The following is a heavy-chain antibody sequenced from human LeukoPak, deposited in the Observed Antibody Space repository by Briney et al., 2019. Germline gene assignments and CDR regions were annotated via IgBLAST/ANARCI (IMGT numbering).Heavy chain of an antibody. CDR2: ISSSGSTI. V-gene: IGHV3-48*03. D-gene: IGHD4-17*01. CDR1: GFTFSSYE. CDR3: ARFGTVTTLRTKSFDY. Sequence: GGSLRLSCAASGFTFSSYEMIWVRQAPGKGLEWVSYISSSGSTIYFADSVKGRFTISRDNAKNSLYLQMNSLRAEDTAVYYCARFGTVTTLRTKSFDYWGQGTLVTVSS. J-gene: IGHJ4*02.